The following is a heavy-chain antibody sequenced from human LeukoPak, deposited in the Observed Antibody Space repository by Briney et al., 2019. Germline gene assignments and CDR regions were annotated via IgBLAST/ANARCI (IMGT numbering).Heavy chain of an antibody. D-gene: IGHD2-21*02. Sequence: GGSLRLSCAASGFTFSSYRMHWVRQAPGKGLEWVAVISYDGSNKYYADSVKRLFTISRDDSNNTLYLKMNSLSAEDTAVYYCAKDVGLDCGGDCSAGSDAFDIWGQGTMVTVSS. CDR3: AKDVGLDCGGDCSAGSDAFDI. CDR1: GFTFSSYR. V-gene: IGHV3-30*18. J-gene: IGHJ3*02. CDR2: ISYDGSNK.